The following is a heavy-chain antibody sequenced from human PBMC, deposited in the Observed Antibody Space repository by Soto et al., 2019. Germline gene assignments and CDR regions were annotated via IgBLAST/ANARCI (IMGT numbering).Heavy chain of an antibody. CDR1: GGTFRSYG. D-gene: IGHD1-26*01. J-gene: IGHJ6*02. CDR2: IIPIFGT. CDR3: ARSGSYSNGMDV. Sequence: QVQLVQSGAEVKKPGSSVKVSCKASGGTFRSYGISWVRQAPGQGLEWMGGIIPIFGTAQKFQGRGTITADESTSPAYLELSSLRSEDTAVYYCARSGSYSNGMDVWGQGTTVTVSS. V-gene: IGHV1-69*01.